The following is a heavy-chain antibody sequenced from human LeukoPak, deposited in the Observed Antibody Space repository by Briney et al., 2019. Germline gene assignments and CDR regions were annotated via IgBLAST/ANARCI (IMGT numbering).Heavy chain of an antibody. Sequence: GGSLRLSCAASGFTFSDYNMRWIRQAPGKGLEWVSSISRSGSTKYYADSVKGRFTISRDNAKNSLFLQMNSLRAEDTAVYYCASLVDTAMVNDYWGQGTLVTVSS. CDR1: GFTFSDYN. CDR3: ASLVDTAMVNDY. J-gene: IGHJ4*02. D-gene: IGHD5-18*01. CDR2: ISRSGSTK. V-gene: IGHV3-11*04.